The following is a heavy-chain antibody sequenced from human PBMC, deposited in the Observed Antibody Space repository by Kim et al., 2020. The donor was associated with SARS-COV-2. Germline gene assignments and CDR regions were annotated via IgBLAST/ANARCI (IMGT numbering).Heavy chain of an antibody. D-gene: IGHD2-2*01. V-gene: IGHV3-30*01. J-gene: IGHJ4*02. CDR3: ASPTQGYCSSTSCSNFDY. Sequence: KGRFTISRDNSKNTLYLQMNSLRAEDTAVYYCASPTQGYCSSTSCSNFDYWGQGTLVTVSS.